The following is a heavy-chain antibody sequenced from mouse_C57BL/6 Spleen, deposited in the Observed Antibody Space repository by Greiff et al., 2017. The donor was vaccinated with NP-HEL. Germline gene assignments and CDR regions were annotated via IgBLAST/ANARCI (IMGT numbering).Heavy chain of an antibody. Sequence: QVQLQQSGAELVKPGASVKLSCKASGYTFTSYWMQWVKQRPGQGLEWIGEIDPSDSYTNYNQKFKGKATLTVDTSSSTAYMQLSSLTSEDSAVYYCARRMIIDYAMDYWGQGTSVTVSS. D-gene: IGHD2-4*01. J-gene: IGHJ4*01. V-gene: IGHV1-50*01. CDR2: IDPSDSYT. CDR1: GYTFTSYW. CDR3: ARRMIIDYAMDY.